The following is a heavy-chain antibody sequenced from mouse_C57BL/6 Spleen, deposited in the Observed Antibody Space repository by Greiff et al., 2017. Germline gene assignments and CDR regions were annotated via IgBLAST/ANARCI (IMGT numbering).Heavy chain of an antibody. CDR2: IYPGDGDT. V-gene: IGHV1-82*01. CDR1: GYAFSSSW. J-gene: IGHJ4*01. D-gene: IGHD1-1*01. Sequence: QVQLQQSGPELVKPGASVKISCKASGYAFSSSWMNWVKQRPGKGLEWIGRIYPGDGDTNYNGKFKGKATLTADKSSSTAYMQLSSLTSEESAVCFCARTTTVVGMDYWGQGTSVTVSS. CDR3: ARTTTVVGMDY.